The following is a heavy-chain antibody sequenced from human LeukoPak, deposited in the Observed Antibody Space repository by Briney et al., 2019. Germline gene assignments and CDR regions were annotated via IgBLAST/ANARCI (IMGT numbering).Heavy chain of an antibody. J-gene: IGHJ6*03. CDR2: IYYSGST. CDR3: ARGYSSSWYGYYYYYFMDV. V-gene: IGHV4-59*01. CDR1: GGSISSYY. Sequence: PSETLSLTCTLSGGSISSYYWSWMRQPPGKGGEWIGYIYYSGSTNYNPPLKSRVTTSVDTSKNQSSLNLSSVTAAATAVYYFARGYSSSWYGYYYYYFMDVWGKRTTVTVS. D-gene: IGHD6-13*01.